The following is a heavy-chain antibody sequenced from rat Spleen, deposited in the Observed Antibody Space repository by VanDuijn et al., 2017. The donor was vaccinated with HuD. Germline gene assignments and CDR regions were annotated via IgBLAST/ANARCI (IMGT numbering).Heavy chain of an antibody. CDR2: INNAGSN. V-gene: IGHV3-3*01. J-gene: IGHJ2*01. D-gene: IGHD1-12*02. CDR3: AACYDGTYYYFDY. Sequence: EVQLQESGPGLVKPSQSLSLTCSVTGYSITSSYRWNWIRKFPGNKLEWMGYINNAGSNNYNPSLKSRISITRETSKNQFFLQVNSVTTEDTATYYCAACYDGTYYYFDYWGQGVMVTVSS. CDR1: GYSITSSYR.